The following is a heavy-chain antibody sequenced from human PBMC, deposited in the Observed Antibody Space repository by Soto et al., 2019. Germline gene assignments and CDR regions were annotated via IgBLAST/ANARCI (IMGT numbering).Heavy chain of an antibody. CDR3: AKVELEPPGGFDY. V-gene: IGHV3-23*01. Sequence: GGSLRLSCAASGFTFSSYAMSWVRQAPGKGLEWVSAISGSGGSTYYADSVKGRFTISRDNSKNALYLQMNSLRAEDTAVYYCAKVELEPPGGFDYWGQGTLVTVSS. J-gene: IGHJ4*02. CDR2: ISGSGGST. CDR1: GFTFSSYA. D-gene: IGHD1-1*01.